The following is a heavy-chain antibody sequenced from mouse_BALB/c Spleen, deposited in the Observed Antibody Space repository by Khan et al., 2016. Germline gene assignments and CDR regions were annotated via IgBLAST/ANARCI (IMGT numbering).Heavy chain of an antibody. D-gene: IGHD2-1*01. CDR2: INTETGEP. V-gene: IGHV9-2-1*01. CDR1: GYTFTDYS. J-gene: IGHJ4*01. CDR3: ARSIYYVKVVAMDY. Sequence: QIQLVQSGPELKKPGETVKISCKASGYTFTDYSMHWVKQAPGKGLKWMDWINTETGEPTYADDFKGRFAFSLETSASTAYLQIKNLKNEDTATXFCARSIYYVKVVAMDYWGQGTSVTVS.